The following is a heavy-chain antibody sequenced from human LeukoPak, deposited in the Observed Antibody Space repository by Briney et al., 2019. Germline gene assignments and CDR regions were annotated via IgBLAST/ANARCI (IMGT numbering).Heavy chain of an antibody. J-gene: IGHJ4*02. CDR1: GGSISSYY. V-gene: IGHV4-4*07. Sequence: SETLSLTCTVSGGSISSYYWSWIRQPAGKGLEWIGRIYTSGSTNYNPSLKSRVTMSVDTSENQFSLKLSSVTAADTAVYYCARERYYYDTSPRKGFDYWGQGTLVTVSS. CDR3: ARERYYYDTSPRKGFDY. D-gene: IGHD3-22*01. CDR2: IYTSGST.